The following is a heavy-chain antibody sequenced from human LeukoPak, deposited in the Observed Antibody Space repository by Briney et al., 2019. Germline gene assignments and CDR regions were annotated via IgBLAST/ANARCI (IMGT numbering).Heavy chain of an antibody. J-gene: IGHJ6*03. V-gene: IGHV4-59*12. CDR1: GGSISSYY. Sequence: PSETLSLTCTVSGGSISSYYWSWIRQPPGKGLEWIGYIYYSGSTYYNPSLKSRVTISVDTSKNQFSLKLSSVTAADTAVYYCARERIQLWTEDYYYYMDVWGKGTTVTVSS. D-gene: IGHD5-18*01. CDR2: IYYSGST. CDR3: ARERIQLWTEDYYYYMDV.